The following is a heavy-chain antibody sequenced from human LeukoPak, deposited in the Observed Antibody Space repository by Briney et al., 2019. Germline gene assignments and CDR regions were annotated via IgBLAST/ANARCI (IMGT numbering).Heavy chain of an antibody. J-gene: IGHJ6*03. Sequence: GASVKVSCKASGYTFTSYYMHWVRQAPGQGLEWMGIINPSGGSTSYAQKFQGRVTMTSDMSTSTVYMELSSLRSEETAVYYCARGPYYYGSGSYYNANPYPDYYYMDVWGKGTTVTVSS. CDR2: INPSGGST. CDR1: GYTFTSYY. D-gene: IGHD3-10*01. CDR3: ARGPYYYGSGSYYNANPYPDYYYMDV. V-gene: IGHV1-46*01.